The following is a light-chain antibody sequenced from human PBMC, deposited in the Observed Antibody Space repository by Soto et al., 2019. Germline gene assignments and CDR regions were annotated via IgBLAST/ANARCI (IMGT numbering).Light chain of an antibody. Sequence: EIVMTQSPATLSVSPGERATLSCRASQSVSSNLAWYQQKPGQAPRLLIYGASTRATGIPARFSGSGXXTXXXXXISSLQSEDFAVYYCQQYNNWPPNPTFGQGTKLEIK. CDR1: QSVSSN. V-gene: IGKV3-15*01. J-gene: IGKJ2*01. CDR2: GAS. CDR3: QQYNNWPPNPT.